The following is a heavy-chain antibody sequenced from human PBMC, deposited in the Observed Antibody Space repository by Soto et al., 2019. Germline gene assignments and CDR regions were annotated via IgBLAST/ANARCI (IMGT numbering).Heavy chain of an antibody. Sequence: ASVKVSCKASGYTFTSYAMHWVRQAPGQRLEWMGWINAGNGNTKYSQKFQGRVTITRDTSASTAYMELSSLRSEDTAVYYCARKKAVGKVGGMDVWGQGTTVTVPS. CDR2: INAGNGNT. V-gene: IGHV1-3*01. CDR1: GYTFTSYA. J-gene: IGHJ6*02. D-gene: IGHD6-19*01. CDR3: ARKKAVGKVGGMDV.